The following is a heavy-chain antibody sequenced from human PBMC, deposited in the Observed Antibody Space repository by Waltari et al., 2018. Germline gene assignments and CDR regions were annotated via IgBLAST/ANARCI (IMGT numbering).Heavy chain of an antibody. Sequence: EVQLVESGGGLVKPGGSLRLSCAASGFTFSSYSMNWVRQAPVKGLEWVSSISSSSSYIYYADSVKGRFTISRDNAKNSLYLQMNSLRAEDTAVYYCARVHWNDEHAFDIWGQGTMVTVSS. V-gene: IGHV3-21*01. J-gene: IGHJ3*02. CDR2: ISSSSSYI. CDR3: ARVHWNDEHAFDI. CDR1: GFTFSSYS. D-gene: IGHD1-1*01.